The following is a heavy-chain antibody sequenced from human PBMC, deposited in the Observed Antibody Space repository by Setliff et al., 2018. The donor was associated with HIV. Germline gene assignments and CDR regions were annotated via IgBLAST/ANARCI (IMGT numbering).Heavy chain of an antibody. V-gene: IGHV4-4*07. Sequence: SETLSLTCTVSGDSSSSYYCNWIRQPAGKGLEWIGHMYISGSTNYNPSLKSRVTMSLDTSKNQFSLEMTSVTAADTAVYYCARGVAAAGALMDVWGKGTTVTVSS. D-gene: IGHD6-13*01. J-gene: IGHJ6*03. CDR1: GDSSSSYY. CDR3: ARGVAAAGALMDV. CDR2: MYISGST.